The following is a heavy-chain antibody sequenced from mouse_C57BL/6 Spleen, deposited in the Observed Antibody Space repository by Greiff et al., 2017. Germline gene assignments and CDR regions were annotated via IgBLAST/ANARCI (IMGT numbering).Heavy chain of an antibody. V-gene: IGHV3-6*01. D-gene: IGHD2-4*01. Sequence: EVKVEESGPGLVKPSQSLSLTCSVTGYSITSGYYWNWIRQFPGNKLEWMGYISYDGSNNYNPYLKNRISIPRDTSKNQFFLNLNSVTTEDTATDYCAREDDYPYYLDFGGKGTTLTVSS. CDR2: ISYDGSN. J-gene: IGHJ2*01. CDR3: AREDDYPYYLDF. CDR1: GYSITSGYY.